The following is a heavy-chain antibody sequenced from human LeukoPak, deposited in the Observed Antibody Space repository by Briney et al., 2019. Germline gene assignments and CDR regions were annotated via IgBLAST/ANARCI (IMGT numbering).Heavy chain of an antibody. Sequence: SETLSLTCAAYGGSFSGYYWSWIRQPPGKGLEWIGEINHSGGTNYNPSLKSRVTISVDTSKNQFSLKLSSVTAADTAVYYCASSGYYSYFDYWGQGTLVTVSS. CDR2: INHSGGT. D-gene: IGHD3-22*01. J-gene: IGHJ4*02. V-gene: IGHV4-34*01. CDR3: ASSGYYSYFDY. CDR1: GGSFSGYY.